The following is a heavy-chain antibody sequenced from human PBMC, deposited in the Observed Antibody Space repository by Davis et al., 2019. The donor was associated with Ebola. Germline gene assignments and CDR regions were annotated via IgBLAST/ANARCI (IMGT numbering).Heavy chain of an antibody. Sequence: SETLSLTCTVSGYSISSGYYWGWIRQPPGKGLEWIGSIYHSGSTYYNPSLKSRVTISVDTSKNQFSLKLSSVTAADTAVYYCARGFYDFWSGYYTGNTAFDIWGQGTMVTVSS. CDR1: GYSISSGYY. J-gene: IGHJ3*02. V-gene: IGHV4-38-2*02. D-gene: IGHD3-3*01. CDR2: IYHSGST. CDR3: ARGFYDFWSGYYTGNTAFDI.